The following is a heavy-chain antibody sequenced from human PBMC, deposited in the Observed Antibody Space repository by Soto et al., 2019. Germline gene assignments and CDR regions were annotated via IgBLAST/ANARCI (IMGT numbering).Heavy chain of an antibody. J-gene: IGHJ4*02. CDR3: ARMRAPHYYDSSGYLGY. CDR2: INAGNGNT. V-gene: IGHV1-3*01. Sequence: ASVKVSCKASGYTFTSYAMHWVRQAPGQRLEWMGWINAGNGNTKYSQKFQGRVTITRDTSASTAYMELSSLRSEDTAVYYCARMRAPHYYDSSGYLGYWAQGTLVTVSS. D-gene: IGHD3-22*01. CDR1: GYTFTSYA.